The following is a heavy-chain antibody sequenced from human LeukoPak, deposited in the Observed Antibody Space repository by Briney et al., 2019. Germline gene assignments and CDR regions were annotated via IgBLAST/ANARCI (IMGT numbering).Heavy chain of an antibody. J-gene: IGHJ4*02. CDR1: GFTFRSYE. Sequence: GGSLRLSCEDSGFTFRSYEMNWVRQAPGKGLEWIAYLSSSGSAFSYADSVKGRFTIARDNAKNTLYLQMNSLRAEDTAVYYCAKDISASQYDYFDYWGQGTLVTVSS. CDR3: AKDISASQYDYFDY. V-gene: IGHV3-48*03. D-gene: IGHD3-3*02. CDR2: LSSSGSAF.